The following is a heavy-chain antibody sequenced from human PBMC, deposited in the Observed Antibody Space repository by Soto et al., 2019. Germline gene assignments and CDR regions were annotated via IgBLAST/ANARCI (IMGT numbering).Heavy chain of an antibody. V-gene: IGHV2-5*02. Sequence: QITLKESGPTLVKPTQTLTLTCTFSGFSLSTSGVGVGWIRQPPGKALEWLALIYWDDAKRYSPSLKSRLTITKDTSKNHVVITMTNMDPEDTATYYCAHSLGYYYDRSGYFNFDYWGQGTLVTVSS. J-gene: IGHJ4*02. CDR1: GFSLSTSGVG. CDR3: AHSLGYYYDRSGYFNFDY. D-gene: IGHD3-22*01. CDR2: IYWDDAK.